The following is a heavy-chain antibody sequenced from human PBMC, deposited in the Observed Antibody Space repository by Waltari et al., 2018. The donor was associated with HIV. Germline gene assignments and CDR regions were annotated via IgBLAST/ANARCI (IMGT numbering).Heavy chain of an antibody. Sequence: EVILVESGGGLAQPGGSLRLSCAASGFPFSHTWMSWVRQAPGKGLEWVANIKDDGTEAYYLDSVKGRFTISRDNAKDSLSLQMNSLRAEDTAVYYCARGTPLYGLDVWGQGTTVTASS. J-gene: IGHJ6*02. CDR2: IKDDGTEA. CDR3: ARGTPLYGLDV. D-gene: IGHD2-15*01. CDR1: GFPFSHTW. V-gene: IGHV3-7*01.